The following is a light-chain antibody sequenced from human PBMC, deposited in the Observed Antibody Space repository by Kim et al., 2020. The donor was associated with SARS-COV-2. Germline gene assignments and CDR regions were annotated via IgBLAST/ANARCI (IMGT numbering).Light chain of an antibody. CDR3: QTWGTGILV. Sequence: QPVLTQSPSASASLGASVKLTCTLSSGHSRYAIAWHQQQPEKGPRYLMNVNSDGSHSKGDGIPDRFSGSSSGAERYLTISSLQSDDEADYYCQTWGTGILVFGGGTQLTVL. CDR1: SGHSRYA. CDR2: VNSDGSH. V-gene: IGLV4-69*01. J-gene: IGLJ2*01.